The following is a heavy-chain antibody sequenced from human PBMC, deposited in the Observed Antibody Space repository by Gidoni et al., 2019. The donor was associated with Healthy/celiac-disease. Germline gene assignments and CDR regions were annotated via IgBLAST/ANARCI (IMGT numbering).Heavy chain of an antibody. Sequence: EVQLLESGGGLVQPGGALRLSCAVSGFTFTSYSMSLVRQAPGKVLDWVSAISGSSVSTYYADSVKPRFTLSRDNSKNTLYLQMNSLRAEYSPLYFFTHGRRTRGWAWFDPLNQVTLVTVSS. CDR1: GFTFTSYS. J-gene: IGHJ5*02. CDR2: ISGSSVST. V-gene: IGHV3-23*01. CDR3: THGRRTRGWAWFDP.